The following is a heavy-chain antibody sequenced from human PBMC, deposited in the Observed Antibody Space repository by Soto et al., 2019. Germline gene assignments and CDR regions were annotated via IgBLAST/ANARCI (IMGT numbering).Heavy chain of an antibody. J-gene: IGHJ4*02. Sequence: SETLSLTCTVSGGSISSSTYYWGWMRQPPGKGLEWIASFFIGGNTYYNPSLKSRVTISVDTSKNQFSLKLSSVTAADTAVYYCARDDPNGGSGPTDARDYYFAYWGQGTLVTVSS. CDR2: FFIGGNT. CDR1: GGSISSSTYY. CDR3: ARDDPNGGSGPTDARDYYFAY. V-gene: IGHV4-39*01. D-gene: IGHD6-19*01.